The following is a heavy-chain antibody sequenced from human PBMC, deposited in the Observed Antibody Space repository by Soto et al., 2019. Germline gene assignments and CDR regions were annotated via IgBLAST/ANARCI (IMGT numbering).Heavy chain of an antibody. V-gene: IGHV3-15*07. D-gene: IGHD3-22*01. J-gene: IGHJ4*02. Sequence: GGSLRLSCAASGFTFSNAWMNWVRQAPGKGLEWVGRIRSKTDGGTTDYVAPVKGRFTISRDDSKATLYLQMNSLKTEDTAVYYCISHSGYGDSSGFSAYWGQGTLVTVSS. CDR2: IRSKTDGGTT. CDR3: ISHSGYGDSSGFSAY. CDR1: GFTFSNAW.